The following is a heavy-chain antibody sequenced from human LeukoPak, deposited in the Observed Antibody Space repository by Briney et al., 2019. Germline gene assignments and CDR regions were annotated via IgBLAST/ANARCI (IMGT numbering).Heavy chain of an antibody. CDR2: TSSSDAGT. D-gene: IGHD4-23*01. CDR3: ARDYGGSSPFDY. V-gene: IGHV3-23*01. Sequence: GGSLRLSCAASGFTLSTYAMSWVRQTPGKGLEWVAATSSSDAGTYHADSVRGRFTISRDNSKNTLYLQMNSLRAEDAAVYFCARDYGGSSPFDYWGQGTLVTVSS. CDR1: GFTLSTYA. J-gene: IGHJ4*02.